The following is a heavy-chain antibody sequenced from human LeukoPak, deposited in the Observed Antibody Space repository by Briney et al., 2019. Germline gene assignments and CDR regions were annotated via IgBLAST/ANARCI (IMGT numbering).Heavy chain of an antibody. CDR2: INPNSGGT. J-gene: IGHJ4*02. D-gene: IGHD3-3*01. CDR1: GYTFTGYY. V-gene: IGHV1-2*02. Sequence: ASVKVSCKASGYTFTGYYMHWVRQAPGQGLEWMGWINPNSGGTNFAQKFQGRVTMTRDTSISTAYMELSRLRSDDTAVYYCASSRGLWSGLKHLHYWGQGTLVTVSS. CDR3: ASSRGLWSGLKHLHY.